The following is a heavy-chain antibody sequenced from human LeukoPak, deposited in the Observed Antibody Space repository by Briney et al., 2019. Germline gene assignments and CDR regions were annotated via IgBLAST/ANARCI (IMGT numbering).Heavy chain of an antibody. CDR1: GYTFISSG. J-gene: IGHJ4*02. CDR3: ARVRYTSGLYYFES. CDR2: INSNTGHP. D-gene: IGHD6-19*01. Sequence: ASVKVSCWASGYTFISSGISWIRQAPGQGLEWMGWINSNTGHPTYAQGFTGRFVFSWDTSLSAAYLQISSLKAEDTAVYYCARVRYTSGLYYFESWGQGTLVTVSS. V-gene: IGHV7-4-1*02.